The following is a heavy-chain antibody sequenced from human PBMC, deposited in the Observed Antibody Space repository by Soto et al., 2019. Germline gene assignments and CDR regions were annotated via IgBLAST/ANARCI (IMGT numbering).Heavy chain of an antibody. D-gene: IGHD5-12*01. CDR1: GGTFSSYA. V-gene: IGHV1-69*13. Sequence: GASVKVSCKASGGTFSSYAISWVRQAPGQGLEWMGGIIPIFGTANYAQKFQGRVTITADESTSTAYMELSSLRSEDTAVYYCASAGYSGYRGAFDIWGQGTMVT. J-gene: IGHJ3*02. CDR2: IIPIFGTA. CDR3: ASAGYSGYRGAFDI.